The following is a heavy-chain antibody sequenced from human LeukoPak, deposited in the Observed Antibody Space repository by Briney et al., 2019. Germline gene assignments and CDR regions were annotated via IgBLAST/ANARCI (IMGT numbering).Heavy chain of an antibody. CDR1: GGSISSSSYY. CDR3: AREDSSSWYCYFDY. CDR2: IYYSGST. J-gene: IGHJ4*02. Sequence: SETLSLTCTVSGGSISSSSYYWGWIRQPPGKGLEWIGSIYYSGSTYYNPSLKSRVTISVDTSKNQFSLKLSSVTAADTAVYYCAREDSSSWYCYFDYWGQGTLVTVSS. V-gene: IGHV4-39*07. D-gene: IGHD6-13*01.